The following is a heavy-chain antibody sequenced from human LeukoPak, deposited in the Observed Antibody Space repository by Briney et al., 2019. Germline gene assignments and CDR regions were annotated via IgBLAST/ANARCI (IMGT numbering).Heavy chain of an antibody. J-gene: IGHJ4*02. CDR2: IWYDGSNK. CDR3: ARDPKDLYYFDY. V-gene: IGHV3-33*01. D-gene: IGHD2-15*01. CDR1: GFTFSSYG. Sequence: GGSLRLSCAASGFTFSSYGMHWVRQAPGKGLEWVAVIWYDGSNKYYADSVKGRFTISRDNSKNTLYLQMNSLRAEDTAVYYCARDPKDLYYFDYWGREPWSPSPQ.